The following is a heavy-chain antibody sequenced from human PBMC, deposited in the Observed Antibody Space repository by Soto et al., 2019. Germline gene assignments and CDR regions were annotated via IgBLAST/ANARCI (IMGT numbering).Heavy chain of an antibody. CDR3: ARDPYY. J-gene: IGHJ4*02. CDR1: GFTVSSNY. Sequence: EVQLVESGGGLVQPGGSLRLLCEVSGFTVSSNYMSWVRQAPGKGLEWVSVIYSGGSTYYADSVKGRFTISRDNSKNTLYLEMNSLRAEDTAVYYCARDPYYWGQGTLVTVSS. V-gene: IGHV3-66*01. CDR2: IYSGGST.